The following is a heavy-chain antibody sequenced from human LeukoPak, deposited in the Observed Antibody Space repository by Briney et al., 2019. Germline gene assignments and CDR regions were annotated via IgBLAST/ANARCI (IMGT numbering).Heavy chain of an antibody. CDR2: LSRDGISS. D-gene: IGHD5-18*01. V-gene: IGHV3-74*01. J-gene: IGHJ4*02. CDR1: GFTFSSYW. Sequence: GGSLRLSCAASGFTFSSYWMQWVRQVPGKRRVWLSRLSRDGISSAYADSVRGRFTISRDNAKNTLYLQMNSLTAEDTAVYYCTSDTVDRALGIDYWGQGTLVTVSS. CDR3: TSDTVDRALGIDY.